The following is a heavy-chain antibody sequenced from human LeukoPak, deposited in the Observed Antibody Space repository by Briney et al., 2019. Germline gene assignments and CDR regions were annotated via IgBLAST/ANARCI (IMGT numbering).Heavy chain of an antibody. CDR1: VGPISYYY. CDR2: IYDSGST. V-gene: IGHV4-59*01. J-gene: IGHJ4*02. Sequence: YPSETLSLTCSVSVGPISYYYWSWLPQPPARRLKWIGYIYDSGSTNYNPSLKSRVTMSLDTSMNQFSLKLSSVTAADTAVYYCTRTSASTAIDYWGQGTLVTVSS. CDR3: TRTSASTAIDY. D-gene: IGHD4-17*01.